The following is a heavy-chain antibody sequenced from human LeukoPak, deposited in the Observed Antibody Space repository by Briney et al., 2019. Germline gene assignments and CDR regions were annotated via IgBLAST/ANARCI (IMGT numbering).Heavy chain of an antibody. CDR1: GSSISSGYY. D-gene: IGHD2-2*01. CDR2: IYHSGSP. J-gene: IGHJ4*02. CDR3: ARGRAIPAAMDC. Sequence: SETLSLTCAVSGSSISSGYYWGWIRQPPGKGREWNGSIYHSGSPYYNPSLKSRVTISVDTSKNQFSLNLSSVTAADTAVYYCARGRAIPAAMDCWGQGTLVTGSS. V-gene: IGHV4-38-2*01.